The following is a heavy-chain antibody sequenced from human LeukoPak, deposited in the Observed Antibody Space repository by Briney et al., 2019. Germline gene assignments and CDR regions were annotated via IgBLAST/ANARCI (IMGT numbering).Heavy chain of an antibody. D-gene: IGHD3/OR15-3a*01. J-gene: IGHJ5*02. V-gene: IGHV5-10-1*01. CDR1: GWSFIGYW. CDR2: IDPSDSYT. CDR3: ARQQIDDFGWFDA. Sequence: GPRRISCMGSGWSFIGYWMSLVPQVPGNGMEWMGRIDPSDSYTNYSPSFQGHVTISADKSISTPYLQWSSLKASDTAMYYCARQQIDDFGWFDAWGQGTLVTVSS.